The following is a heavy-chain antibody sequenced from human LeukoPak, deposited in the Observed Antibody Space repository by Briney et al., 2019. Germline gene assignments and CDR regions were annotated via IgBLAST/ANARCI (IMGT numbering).Heavy chain of an antibody. J-gene: IGHJ4*02. V-gene: IGHV3-48*03. CDR3: TKNGFYAFDY. D-gene: IGHD3-16*01. CDR1: GFTFSYYE. Sequence: GESLRLSCAASGFTFSYYEMNWVRQAPGKGLEWISFISHSGTNPYYADSVKGRFTISRDNAKNSLYLQMSSLRAEDTALYYCTKNGFYAFDYWGQGALVTVSS. CDR2: ISHSGTNP.